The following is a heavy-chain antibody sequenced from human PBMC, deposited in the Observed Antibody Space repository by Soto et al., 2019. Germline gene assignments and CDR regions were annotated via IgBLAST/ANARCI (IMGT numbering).Heavy chain of an antibody. Sequence: QVQLVQSGAEVKQPGSSVKVSCKPSGGTFSTYVISWVRQAPGQGLEWMGEITPIFGDANYAHKFQGRVTITADESTSTVYMELRSLKSADTAIYYCAKAHSASYAFDIWGQWTMVTVSS. V-gene: IGHV1-69*12. CDR3: AKAHSASYAFDI. D-gene: IGHD4-4*01. CDR1: GGTFSTYV. CDR2: ITPIFGDA. J-gene: IGHJ3*02.